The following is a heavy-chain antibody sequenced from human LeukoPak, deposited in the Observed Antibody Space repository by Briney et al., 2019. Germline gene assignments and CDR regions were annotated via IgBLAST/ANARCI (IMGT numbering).Heavy chain of an antibody. CDR2: ISGSGGST. J-gene: IGHJ4*02. CDR3: AKASSGWLRRGHYYFDY. V-gene: IGHV3-23*01. CDR1: GFIFSSYS. D-gene: IGHD5-12*01. Sequence: GGSLRLSCAASGFIFSSYSMSWVRQAPGKGLEWVSAISGSGGSTYYADSVKGRFTISRDNSKNTLYLQMNSLRAEDTAVYYCAKASSGWLRRGHYYFDYWGQGTLVTVSS.